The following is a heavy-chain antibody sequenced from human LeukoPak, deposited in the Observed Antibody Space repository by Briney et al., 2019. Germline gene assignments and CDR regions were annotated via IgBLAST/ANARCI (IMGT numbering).Heavy chain of an antibody. J-gene: IGHJ2*01. CDR2: IHPNSGAT. CDR3: ARDSCGGGGCHFWYFDL. Sequence: ASVKVSCKASGYTFTAYHMHWVRQAPGQGPEWMGSIHPNSGATNYAQKFQGRVTMTRDTSISTASMELSRLKYGDTAVYYCARDSCGGGGCHFWYFDLWGRGTLVTVSS. V-gene: IGHV1-2*02. D-gene: IGHD6-19*01. CDR1: GYTFTAYH.